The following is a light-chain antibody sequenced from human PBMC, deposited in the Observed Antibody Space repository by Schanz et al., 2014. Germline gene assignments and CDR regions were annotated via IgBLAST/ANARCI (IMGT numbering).Light chain of an antibody. V-gene: IGLV4-69*01. J-gene: IGLJ2*01. CDR3: QTWGSGIRV. Sequence: QPVLTQSPSASAPLGASVKLTCTLSSGHSSNAVSWHQQQPEKGPRFLMILYSDGRHSRGDGTPDRFSGSSSGTERYLTISSLQSEDEAEYFCQTWGSGIRVFGGGTKLTVL. CDR2: LYSDGRH. CDR1: SGHSSNA.